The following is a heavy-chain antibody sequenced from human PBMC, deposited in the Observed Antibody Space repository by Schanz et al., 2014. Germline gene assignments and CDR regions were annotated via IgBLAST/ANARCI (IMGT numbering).Heavy chain of an antibody. CDR1: GLNFDYYG. J-gene: IGHJ5*01. Sequence: VQLVESGGGVVQPGRSLRLSCATSGLNFDYYGMNWVRQAPGKGLEWVSGMSGSGSTADYADSVKGRFTISRDNSRKTLYLQMNSMRADDTAVYYCAKDLYNYGIFDSWGQGTLVTVSA. D-gene: IGHD3-16*01. V-gene: IGHV3-23*04. CDR3: AKDLYNYGIFDS. CDR2: MSGSGSTA.